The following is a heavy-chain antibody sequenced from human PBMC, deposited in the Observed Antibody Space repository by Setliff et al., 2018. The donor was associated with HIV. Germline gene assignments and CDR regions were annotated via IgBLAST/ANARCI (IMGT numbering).Heavy chain of an antibody. V-gene: IGHV1-69*05. CDR2: STPILDTT. Sequence: SVKVSCKASGGTFSSYGITWVRQAPGQGLEWMGGSTPILDTTNYAQKFQGRVTITTDESTSTAYMELSSLRVEDTAVYYCATDLLWFGERGFDYWGQGTLVTVSS. D-gene: IGHD3-10*01. CDR3: ATDLLWFGERGFDY. CDR1: GGTFSSYG. J-gene: IGHJ4*02.